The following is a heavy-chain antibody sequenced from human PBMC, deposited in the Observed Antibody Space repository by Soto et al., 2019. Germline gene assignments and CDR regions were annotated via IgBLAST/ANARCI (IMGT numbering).Heavy chain of an antibody. CDR2: ISAYNGNT. CDR3: AREVGIAARPNGVYYYGMDV. D-gene: IGHD6-6*01. V-gene: IGHV1-18*01. Sequence: QVQLVQSGAEVKKPGASVKVSCKASGYTFTSYGISWVRQAPGQGLEWMGWISAYNGNTNYAQKLQGRVTMTTDTSTSTAYMELRSLRSDDTAVYYCAREVGIAARPNGVYYYGMDVWGQGTTVTVSS. CDR1: GYTFTSYG. J-gene: IGHJ6*02.